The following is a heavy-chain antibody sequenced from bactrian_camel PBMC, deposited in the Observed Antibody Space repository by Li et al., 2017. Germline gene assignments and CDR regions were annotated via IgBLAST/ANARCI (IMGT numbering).Heavy chain of an antibody. V-gene: IGHV3S6*01. CDR3: VREQMTF. J-gene: IGHJ4*01. CDR2: FDDDYKVT. CDR1: GYNGNPHY. D-gene: IGHD3*01. Sequence: HVQLVESGGGSVQAGGSLKISCVISGYNGNPHYMGWFRQAPGKEREGVAAFDDDYKVTHADSAKGRFTLSKDIGKNTLYLQMNSLRTEDTAVYYCVREQMTFWGQGTQVTVS.